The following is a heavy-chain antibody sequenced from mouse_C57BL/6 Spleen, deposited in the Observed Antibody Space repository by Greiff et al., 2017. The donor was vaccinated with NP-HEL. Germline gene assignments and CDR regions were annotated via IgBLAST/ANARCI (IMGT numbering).Heavy chain of an antibody. CDR3: ARWELRQNYAMDY. D-gene: IGHD2-4*01. Sequence: EVKLVESGPELVKPGASVKIPCKASGYTFTDYNMDWVKQSHGKSLEWIGDINPNNGGTIYNQKFKGKATLTVDKSSSTAYMELRSLTSEDTAVYYCARWELRQNYAMDYWGQGTSVTVSS. CDR2: INPNNGGT. J-gene: IGHJ4*01. V-gene: IGHV1-18*01. CDR1: GYTFTDYN.